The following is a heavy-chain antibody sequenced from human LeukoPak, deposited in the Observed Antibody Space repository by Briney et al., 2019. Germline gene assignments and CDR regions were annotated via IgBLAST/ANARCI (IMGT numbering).Heavy chain of an antibody. CDR1: GFTFSSYS. CDR2: ISSSSSPI. D-gene: IGHD1-26*01. Sequence: GGSLRLSCAASGFTFSSYSMNWVRQAPGKGLEWVSYISSSSSPIYYTDSVKGRFTISRDNAKNSLYLQMNSPRAEDTAMYFCARGSGSQSLGFDSWGQGTLLTVSS. CDR3: ARGSGSQSLGFDS. V-gene: IGHV3-48*01. J-gene: IGHJ4*02.